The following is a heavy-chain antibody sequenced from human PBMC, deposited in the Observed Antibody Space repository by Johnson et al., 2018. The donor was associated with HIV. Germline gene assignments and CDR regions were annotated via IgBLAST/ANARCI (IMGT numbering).Heavy chain of an antibody. J-gene: IGHJ3*02. CDR3: ARGAWAGAFDI. CDR2: IGAGGET. D-gene: IGHD1-26*01. CDR1: GFTFSSYD. V-gene: IGHV3-13*01. Sequence: VQLVESGGGLVQPGGSLRLSCAASGFTFSSYDMHWVRQATGKGLEWVSAIGAGGETYYSASVKGRFTISRDFAKSSLYLQLNNVRAGDTAVYYCARGAWAGAFDIWGQGTMVTVSS.